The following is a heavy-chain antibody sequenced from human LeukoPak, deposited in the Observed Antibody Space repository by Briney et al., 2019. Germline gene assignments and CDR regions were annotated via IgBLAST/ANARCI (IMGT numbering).Heavy chain of an antibody. D-gene: IGHD5-24*01. J-gene: IGHJ6*03. CDR3: ARPKAPYKNHHYYFYMDV. CDR2: ITVNGGTQ. CDR1: GFTFNSYP. V-gene: IGHV3-64*02. Sequence: GGSLRLSCAASGFTFNSYPMHWVRQAPGKGLEYVSGITVNGGTQYYGDPVKGRFTISRDNSKNTLFLQLGGLTPDDTAVYYCARPKAPYKNHHYYFYMDVWGKGTPVAVPS.